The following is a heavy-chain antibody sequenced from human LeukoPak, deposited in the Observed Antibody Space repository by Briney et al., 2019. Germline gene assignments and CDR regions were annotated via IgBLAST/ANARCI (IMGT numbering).Heavy chain of an antibody. Sequence: SETLSLTCTVSGGSISSYYWSWIRQPAGKGLEWIGRIYTSGSTNYNPSLKSRVTISVDTSKNLFSLKLSSVTAADTAVYYCARHEAGYGSGRDAFDIWGQGTMVTVSS. CDR2: IYTSGST. D-gene: IGHD2-15*01. CDR1: GGSISSYY. V-gene: IGHV4-4*07. CDR3: ARHEAGYGSGRDAFDI. J-gene: IGHJ3*02.